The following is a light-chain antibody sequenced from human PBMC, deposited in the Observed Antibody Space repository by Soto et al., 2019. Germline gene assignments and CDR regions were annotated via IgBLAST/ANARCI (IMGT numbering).Light chain of an antibody. V-gene: IGKV1-39*01. CDR1: QTILTY. J-gene: IGKJ4*01. Sequence: DIHMTQSPSSLSAAVGDRVTITCRASQTILTYLNWFQQKPGKAPKVLIYDASSLRSGVPSRFSGSGSGTDFTLTISSLQPEDVATYFCQQTFVPTGTFGGGTRVDI. CDR2: DAS. CDR3: QQTFVPTGT.